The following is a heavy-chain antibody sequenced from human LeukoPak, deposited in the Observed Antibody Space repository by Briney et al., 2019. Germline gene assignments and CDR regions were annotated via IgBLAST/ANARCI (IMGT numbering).Heavy chain of an antibody. V-gene: IGHV3-74*01. CDR2: INSDGSST. D-gene: IGHD6-19*01. CDR1: GFTFSSYW. CDR3: ARVVAVVAIGAFDI. J-gene: IGHJ3*02. Sequence: GGSLRLSCAASGFTFSSYWMHWVRQAPGKGLVWVSRINSDGSSTSYADSVKGRFTISRDNAKNTLYLQMNSLRAEDTAVYYCARVVAVVAIGAFDIWGQGTMVTVSS.